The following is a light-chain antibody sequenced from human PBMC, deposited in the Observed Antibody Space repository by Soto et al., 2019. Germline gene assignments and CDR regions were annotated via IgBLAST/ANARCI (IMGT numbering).Light chain of an antibody. Sequence: EIVMTQSPATLSVFPGERATLSCRASQSVSSNLAWYQQKPDQAPRLLIYGASIRATGIPARFSGSGSGTEFTLTISSLQSEDFVVYYCQQYNNWPFTFGPGTKVDIK. J-gene: IGKJ3*01. V-gene: IGKV3D-15*01. CDR1: QSVSSN. CDR3: QQYNNWPFT. CDR2: GAS.